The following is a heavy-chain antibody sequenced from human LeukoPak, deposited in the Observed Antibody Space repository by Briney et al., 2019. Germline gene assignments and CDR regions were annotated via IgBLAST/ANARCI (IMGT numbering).Heavy chain of an antibody. CDR3: ARELAGHYYGSGSSFDY. J-gene: IGHJ4*02. CDR1: GFTFSSYW. CDR2: TREDGSEK. V-gene: IGHV3-7*01. D-gene: IGHD3-10*01. Sequence: GGSLRLSCAASGFTFSSYWMSWVRQAPGKGLEWVAHTREDGSEKYYVDSVKGRFTISRDNAKNSLYLQMNRLRAEDTAVYYCARELAGHYYGSGSSFDYWGQGTLVTVSS.